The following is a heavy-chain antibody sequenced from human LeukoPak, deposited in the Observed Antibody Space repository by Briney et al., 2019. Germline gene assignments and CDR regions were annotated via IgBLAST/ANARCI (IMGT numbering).Heavy chain of an antibody. J-gene: IGHJ4*02. V-gene: IGHV3-23*01. CDR1: GFTFSSYA. CDR2: ISGSGGST. D-gene: IGHD3-22*01. CDR3: TTDRYYYDSSGYYYESGYFDY. Sequence: GGSLRLSCAASGFTFSSYAMSWVRQAPGKGLEWVSAISGSGGSTYYADSVKGRFTISRDNSKNTLYLQMNSLRAEDTAVYYCTTDRYYYDSSGYYYESGYFDYWGQGTLVTVSS.